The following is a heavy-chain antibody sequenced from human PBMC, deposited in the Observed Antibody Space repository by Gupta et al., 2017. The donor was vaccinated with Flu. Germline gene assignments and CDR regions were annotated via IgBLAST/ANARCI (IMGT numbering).Heavy chain of an antibody. J-gene: IGHJ6*03. V-gene: IGHV4-59*08. CDR2: IFYNGNT. D-gene: IGHD4-17*01. CDR1: GGSIRGYY. CDR3: ARSGAVTTYYYSLAV. Sequence: SGGSIRGYYWSWIRQPPGKGLEWIGYIFYNGNTNYKSSLRSRVTISVDTSKNQFSLRLNSVTAEDTAVYYCARSGAVTTYYYSLAVWGKG.